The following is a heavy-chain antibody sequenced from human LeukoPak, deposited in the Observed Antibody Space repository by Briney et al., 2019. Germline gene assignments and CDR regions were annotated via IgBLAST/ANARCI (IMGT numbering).Heavy chain of an antibody. CDR2: ISYDGSNK. Sequence: GGSLRPFCAASGFTFSSYGMHWVRQAPGKGLEWVAVISYDGSNKYYADSVKGRFTISRDNSKNTLYLQMNSLRAEDTAVYYCAKDGDYGSGSYYYGMDAWGKGTTVTVSS. CDR1: GFTFSSYG. J-gene: IGHJ6*04. CDR3: AKDGDYGSGSYYYGMDA. D-gene: IGHD3-10*01. V-gene: IGHV3-30*18.